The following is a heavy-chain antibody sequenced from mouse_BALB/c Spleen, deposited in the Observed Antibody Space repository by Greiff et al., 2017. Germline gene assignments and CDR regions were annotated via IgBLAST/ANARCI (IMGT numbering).Heavy chain of an antibody. CDR2: IRNKANGYTT. J-gene: IGHJ4*01. Sequence: EVKLMESGGGLVQPGGSLRLSCATSGFTFTDYYMSWVRQPPGKALEWLGVIRNKANGYTTEYSASVKGRFTISRDNSQSILYLQMNTLRAEDSATYYCARDTNYYAMDYWGQGTSVTVSS. CDR1: GFTFTDYY. CDR3: ARDTNYYAMDY. V-gene: IGHV7-3*02.